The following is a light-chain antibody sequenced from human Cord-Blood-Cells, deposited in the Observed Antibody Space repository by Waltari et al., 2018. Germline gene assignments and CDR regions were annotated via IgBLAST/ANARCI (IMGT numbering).Light chain of an antibody. Sequence: DIQMTQSPSSLSASVGDRVNITCRASQSIRSYLNWYQQKPGKAPKLLIYAASSLQSGVPSRFSGSGSGTDFTLTISSLQPEDFATYYCQQSYSTPPFGQGTKVKIK. CDR1: QSIRSY. V-gene: IGKV1-39*01. J-gene: IGKJ1*01. CDR3: QQSYSTPP. CDR2: AAS.